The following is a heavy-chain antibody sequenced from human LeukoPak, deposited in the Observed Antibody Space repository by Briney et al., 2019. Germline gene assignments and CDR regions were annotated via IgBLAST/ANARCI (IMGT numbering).Heavy chain of an antibody. CDR1: GYSISSGYY. CDR3: ARRTLYGDYIDY. D-gene: IGHD4-17*01. Sequence: SETLSLTCTVSGYSISSGYYWCWIRQPPGKGLEWIGTIYQSGITYYNPSLKGRVTISVYTSKNQFSLKLSSVTAADTAVYYCARRTLYGDYIDYWGQGALVSVSS. J-gene: IGHJ4*02. CDR2: IYQSGIT. V-gene: IGHV4-38-2*02.